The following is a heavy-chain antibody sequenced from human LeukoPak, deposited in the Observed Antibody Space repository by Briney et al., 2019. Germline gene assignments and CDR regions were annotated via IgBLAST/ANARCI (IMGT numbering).Heavy chain of an antibody. Sequence: PGGSLRLSCTASGFTFRNFAMTWVRQAPGKGLEWVSSIGGLGDDTYYADSVKGQFTISRDNSKSTLFLQMSSLRVEDTAVYHCAKDAIPMNSVWDYFDSWGQGSLVTVSS. CDR3: AKDAIPMNSVWDYFDS. CDR2: IGGLGDDT. D-gene: IGHD1-26*01. V-gene: IGHV3-23*01. J-gene: IGHJ4*02. CDR1: GFTFRNFA.